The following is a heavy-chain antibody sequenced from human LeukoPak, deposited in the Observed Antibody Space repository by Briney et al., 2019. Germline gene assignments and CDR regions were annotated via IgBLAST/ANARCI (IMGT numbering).Heavy chain of an antibody. V-gene: IGHV1-2*02. CDR3: ARVGTYCSSTSCYGEVFDD. D-gene: IGHD2-2*01. J-gene: IGHJ4*02. CDR2: INPNSGGT. Sequence: ASVKVSCKASGYTFTGYYMHWVRQAPGQGLEWMGWINPNSGGTNYAQKFQGRVTMTRDTSISTAYMELSRLRSDDTAVYYCARVGTYCSSTSCYGEVFDDWGQGTLVTVSS. CDR1: GYTFTGYY.